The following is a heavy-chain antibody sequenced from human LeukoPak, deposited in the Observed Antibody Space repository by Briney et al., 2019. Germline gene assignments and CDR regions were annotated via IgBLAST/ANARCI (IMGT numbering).Heavy chain of an antibody. J-gene: IGHJ4*02. V-gene: IGHV4-59*01. CDR1: GGSISSYY. CDR3: AREYYDILTGYTYFDY. D-gene: IGHD3-9*01. Sequence: SETLSLTCTVSGGSISSYYWSWIRQPPGKGLEWFGYIYYSGSTNYNPSLKSRVTISVDTSKNQFSLKLSSVTAADTAVYYCAREYYDILTGYTYFDYWGQGTLVTVSS. CDR2: IYYSGST.